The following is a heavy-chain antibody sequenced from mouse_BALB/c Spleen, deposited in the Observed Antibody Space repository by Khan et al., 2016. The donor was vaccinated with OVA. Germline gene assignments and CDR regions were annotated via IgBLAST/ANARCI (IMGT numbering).Heavy chain of an antibody. V-gene: IGHV5-6*02. CDR3: ADHLTGSNAY. Sequence: EVKLVESGGDLVKPGGSLTLPCAASGFTFSSYSMSWFRQTPDNRLESVASISSGGDYTYYPDSVTGRFTISRDNAKNSLYQQMSDIKYEDTDMYYCADHLTGSNAYWGQVTLVTVSA. CDR1: GFTFSSYS. CDR2: ISSGGDYT. D-gene: IGHD4-1*01. J-gene: IGHJ3*01.